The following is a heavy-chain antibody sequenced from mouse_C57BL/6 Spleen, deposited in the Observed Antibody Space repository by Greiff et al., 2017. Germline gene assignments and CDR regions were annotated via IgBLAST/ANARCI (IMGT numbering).Heavy chain of an antibody. CDR1: GFSLTSYG. CDR2: IWRGGST. CDR3: ARNGEGFDY. J-gene: IGHJ2*01. V-gene: IGHV2-2*01. Sequence: VKLVESGPGLVQPSQSLSITCTVSGFSLTSYGVHWVRQSPGKGLEWLGVIWRGGSTDYNAAFISRLSISKDNSKSQVFFKMNSLQADDTAIYYCARNGEGFDYWGQGTTLTVSS.